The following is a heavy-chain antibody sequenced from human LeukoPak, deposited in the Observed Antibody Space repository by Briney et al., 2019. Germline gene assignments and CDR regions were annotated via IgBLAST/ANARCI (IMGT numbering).Heavy chain of an antibody. V-gene: IGHV1-69*13. Sequence: GASVTVSCTASGGTFSSYAISWVRQAPGQGLEWMGGIIPIFGTANYAQKFQGRVTITADESTSTAYMELSSLRSEDTAVYYCARDGDYTRTFDYWGQGTLVTVSS. CDR1: GGTFSSYA. CDR2: IIPIFGTA. J-gene: IGHJ4*02. D-gene: IGHD4-17*01. CDR3: ARDGDYTRTFDY.